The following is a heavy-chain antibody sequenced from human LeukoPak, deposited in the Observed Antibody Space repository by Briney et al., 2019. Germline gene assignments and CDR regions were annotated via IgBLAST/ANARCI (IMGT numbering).Heavy chain of an antibody. CDR2: IYYSGST. D-gene: IGHD1-7*01. CDR1: GGSISSYY. V-gene: IGHV4-59*12. J-gene: IGHJ6*02. CDR3: ARDCVATTPSYYYYGMDV. Sequence: SETLSLTCTVSGGSISSYYWSWIRQPPGKGLEWIGYIYYSGSTNYNPSLKSRVTISVDTSKNQFSLKLSSVTAADTAVYYCARDCVATTPSYYYYGMDVWGQGTTVTVSS.